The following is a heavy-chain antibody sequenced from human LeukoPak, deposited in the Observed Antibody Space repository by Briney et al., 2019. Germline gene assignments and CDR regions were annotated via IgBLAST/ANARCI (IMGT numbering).Heavy chain of an antibody. Sequence: SVKVSCKASGYTLTGYYTHWVRQAPGQGLEWMGWINPNDGGTNYAQKFQGRVTMTRDTSISTAYMELSRLRSDDTTVYYCARGIVGALYYFDYWGQGTLVTVSS. CDR2: INPNDGGT. CDR1: GYTLTGYY. CDR3: ARGIVGALYYFDY. J-gene: IGHJ4*02. D-gene: IGHD1-26*01. V-gene: IGHV1-2*02.